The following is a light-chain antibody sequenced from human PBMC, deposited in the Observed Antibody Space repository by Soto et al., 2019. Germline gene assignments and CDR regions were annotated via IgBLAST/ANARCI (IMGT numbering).Light chain of an antibody. Sequence: QSVLTQAASVSGSPGQSITISCTGTSRDVGGSNSVSWYQQHPGKAPKLLIYDVSNRPSGLSNRVSGSKSGNTASLTISGLQAEDEADYYCSSYTSSSTVVFGGGTKLTVL. CDR1: SRDVGGSNS. J-gene: IGLJ2*01. V-gene: IGLV2-14*01. CDR2: DVS. CDR3: SSYTSSSTVV.